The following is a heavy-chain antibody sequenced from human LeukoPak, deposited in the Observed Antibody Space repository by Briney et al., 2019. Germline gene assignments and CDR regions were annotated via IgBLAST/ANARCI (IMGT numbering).Heavy chain of an antibody. CDR1: GGTFSSYA. CDR2: IIPIFGTA. V-gene: IGHV1-69*13. D-gene: IGHD3-16*02. CDR3: ARDDYDYAWGSYRYDHFDY. Sequence: GASVKVSCKASGGTFSSYAISWVRQAPGQGLEWMGGIIPIFGTANYAQKFQGRVTITADESTSTAYMELSSLRSEDTAVYYCARDDYDYAWGSYRYDHFDYWGQGTLVTVSS. J-gene: IGHJ4*02.